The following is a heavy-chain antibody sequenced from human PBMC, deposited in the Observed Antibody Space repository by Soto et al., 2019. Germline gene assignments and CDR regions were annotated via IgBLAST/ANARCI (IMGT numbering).Heavy chain of an antibody. CDR3: AVTTVTTDWFDP. J-gene: IGHJ5*02. CDR1: GGSFSGYY. CDR2: INHSGST. Sequence: QVQLQQWGAGLLKPSETLSLTCAVYGGSFSGYYWSWIRQPPGKGLEWIGEINHSGSTNYNPSLKSRGTISVDTSKNQFSLKLSSVTAADTAVYYCAVTTVTTDWFDPWGQGTLVTVSS. V-gene: IGHV4-34*01. D-gene: IGHD4-17*01.